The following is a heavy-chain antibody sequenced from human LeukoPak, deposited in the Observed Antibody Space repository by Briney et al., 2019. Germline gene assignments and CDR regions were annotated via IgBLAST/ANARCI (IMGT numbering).Heavy chain of an antibody. CDR3: TTVFSENYYYYYMDV. CDR2: IKSKTDGGTI. Sequence: GGSLRLSCAASGFTFNNAWMSWVRQAPGKGLEWVGRIKSKTDGGTIDYAAPVKGRFTISRDDSKNTLYLQMNSLKTEDTAVYYCTTVFSENYYYYYMDVWGKGTTVTISS. CDR1: GFTFNNAW. V-gene: IGHV3-15*01. D-gene: IGHD1-26*01. J-gene: IGHJ6*03.